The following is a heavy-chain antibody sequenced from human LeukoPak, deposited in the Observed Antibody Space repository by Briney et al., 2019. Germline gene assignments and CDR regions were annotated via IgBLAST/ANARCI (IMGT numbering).Heavy chain of an antibody. CDR2: VKGDGTFT. CDR3: VRDGDDYNFDY. D-gene: IGHD5-24*01. CDR1: GFTFSNYC. J-gene: IGHJ4*02. V-gene: IGHV3-74*01. Sequence: GGSLTLSCAASGFTFSNYCMHWVRQAPGKGLVWVSRVKGDGTFTYYADSVKGRFTISRDNAKYTLYLQMHSLRAEDTAIYYCVRDGDDYNFDYWGQGSLVTVSS.